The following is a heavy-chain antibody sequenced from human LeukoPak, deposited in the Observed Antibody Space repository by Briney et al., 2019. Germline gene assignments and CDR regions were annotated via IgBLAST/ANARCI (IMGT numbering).Heavy chain of an antibody. CDR1: GFTCSSYG. CDR3: AKGPRYYYDSSGYYQGY. V-gene: IGHV3-23*01. CDR2: ISGSGGST. Sequence: PGGSLRLSCAAAGFTCSSYGMSGVRQAPGEGLGGASVISGSGGSTYYAYSVKGRFIISRENSKNRLYLQMNSMRAEDTAVYYCAKGPRYYYDSSGYYQGYWGQGTLVTVSS. J-gene: IGHJ4*02. D-gene: IGHD3-22*01.